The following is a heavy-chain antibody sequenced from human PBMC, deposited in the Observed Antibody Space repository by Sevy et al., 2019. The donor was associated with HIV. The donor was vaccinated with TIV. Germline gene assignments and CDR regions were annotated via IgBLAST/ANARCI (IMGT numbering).Heavy chain of an antibody. CDR1: GFTFRNYG. CDR2: IGYDGSDK. CDR3: AKERGGRYLPYFYGMDV. V-gene: IGHV3-30*18. Sequence: GGSLRLSCIASGFTFRNYGIHWVRQAPGKGLDWVAVIGYDGSDKYYADSVKGRFTISRDNAKNTLFLQMNSLRVEDTAVYYCAKERGGRYLPYFYGMDVWGQGTAVTASS. J-gene: IGHJ6*02. D-gene: IGHD1-26*01.